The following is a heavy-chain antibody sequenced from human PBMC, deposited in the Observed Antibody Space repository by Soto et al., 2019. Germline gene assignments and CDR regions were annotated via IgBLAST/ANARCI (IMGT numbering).Heavy chain of an antibody. V-gene: IGHV1-18*01. D-gene: IGHD1-26*01. CDR2: IRAYNGHT. J-gene: IGHJ4*02. CDR3: ARDQGAGAYY. Sequence: SVKVSCKASGYTFTTYGISWVRQAPGQGLEWVGRIRAYNGHTNYAQELQGRVTMTTDTSTNTAYMELRSLTSDDTAVYYCARDQGAGAYYWGQGNLVTVSS. CDR1: GYTFTTYG.